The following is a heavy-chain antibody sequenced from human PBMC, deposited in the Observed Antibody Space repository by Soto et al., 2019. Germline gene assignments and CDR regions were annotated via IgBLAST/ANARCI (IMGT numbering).Heavy chain of an antibody. CDR3: AKARGAMVRGAAFYFDY. CDR2: MTGSGGST. D-gene: IGHD3-10*01. J-gene: IGHJ4*02. Sequence: GGSLRLSCAASGFTFTIYAMSWVRQAPGKGLEWVSAMTGSGGSTYYADSVKGRFTISRDNSKNTLYLQMNSLRAEDTAVYYCAKARGAMVRGAAFYFDYWGQGTLVTVSS. V-gene: IGHV3-23*01. CDR1: GFTFTIYA.